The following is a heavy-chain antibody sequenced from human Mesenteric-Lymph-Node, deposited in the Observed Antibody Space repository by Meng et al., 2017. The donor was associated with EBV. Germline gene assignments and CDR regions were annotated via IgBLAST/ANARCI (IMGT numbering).Heavy chain of an antibody. CDR2: IYYTGHT. D-gene: IGHD5-24*01. CDR1: GGSISSGNYY. J-gene: IGHJ4*02. Sequence: HLQESGPGLVKSSQTLSLTCTVSGGSISSGNYYWNWTRQHPGKGLEWIGYIYYTGHTYYNPSLRSRVTISIDTSKNQFSLSLHSVTAADTAVYYCATNDNYRNDYWGQGTLVTVSS. V-gene: IGHV4-31*03. CDR3: ATNDNYRNDY.